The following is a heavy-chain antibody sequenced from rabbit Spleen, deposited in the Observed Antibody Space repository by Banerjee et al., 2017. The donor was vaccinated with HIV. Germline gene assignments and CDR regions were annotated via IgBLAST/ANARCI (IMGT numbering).Heavy chain of an antibody. CDR3: ARDCPGVIGWNFNL. J-gene: IGHJ4*01. V-gene: IGHV1S45*01. CDR1: GSSFSSNSW. CDR2: FAGSSSGFT. D-gene: IGHD3-1*01. Sequence: GGGRGTAGGSLSLSCPGSGSSFSSNSWICWVSQAPGKGLGWISCFAGSSSGFTYSATWAKVRFTCSKTSSTTVTLQMTSLTAADTASYFCARDCPGVIGWNFNLWGQGTLVTVS.